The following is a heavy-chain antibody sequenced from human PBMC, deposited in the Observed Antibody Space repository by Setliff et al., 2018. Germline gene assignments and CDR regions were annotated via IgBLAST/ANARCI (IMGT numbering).Heavy chain of an antibody. Sequence: PSETLSLTCTVSGGSISSGGYYRSWIRQHPGKGLEWIGYIYYSGSTSYYNPSLKSRVTISVDTSKNQFSLKLSSVTAADTAIYYCARGGTYRYFDYWGQGTLVTVSS. CDR1: GGSISSGGYY. CDR3: ARGGTYRYFDY. J-gene: IGHJ4*02. CDR2: IYYSGSTS. V-gene: IGHV4-31*03.